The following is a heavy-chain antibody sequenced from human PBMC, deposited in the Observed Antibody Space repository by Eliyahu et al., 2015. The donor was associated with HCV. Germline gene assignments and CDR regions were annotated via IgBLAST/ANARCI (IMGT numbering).Heavy chain of an antibody. D-gene: IGHD6-6*01. CDR3: ARGLPRGIAARPYYYYGMDV. Sequence: QVQLQQWGAGLLKPSETLSLTCAVYGGSFSGYYWSWIRQPPGKGLEWIGEINHWGSPNYNPSLKSRVTISVDTSKNQFSLKLSSVTAADTAVYYCARGLPRGIAARPYYYYGMDVWGQGTTVTVSS. V-gene: IGHV4-34*01. CDR2: INHWGSP. CDR1: GGSFSGYY. J-gene: IGHJ6*02.